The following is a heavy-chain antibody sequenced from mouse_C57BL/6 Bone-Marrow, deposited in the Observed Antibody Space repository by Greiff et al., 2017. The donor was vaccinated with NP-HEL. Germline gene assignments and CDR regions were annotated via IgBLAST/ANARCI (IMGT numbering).Heavy chain of an antibody. V-gene: IGHV1-55*01. J-gene: IGHJ3*01. CDR3: AREGYRAYSNGAY. CDR1: GYTFTSYW. D-gene: IGHD2-5*01. CDR2: IYPGSGST. Sequence: QVQLQRPGAELVKPGASVKMSCKASGYTFTSYWITWVKQRPGQGLEWIGDIYPGSGSTNYNEKFKSKATLTVDTSSSTAYMQLSSLTSEDSAVYYCAREGYRAYSNGAYWGQGTLVTVSA.